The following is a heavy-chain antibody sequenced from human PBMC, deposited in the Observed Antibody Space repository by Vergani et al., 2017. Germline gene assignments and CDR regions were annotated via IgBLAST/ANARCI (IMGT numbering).Heavy chain of an antibody. V-gene: IGHV1-69*04. J-gene: IGHJ4*02. D-gene: IGHD6-19*01. CDR1: GGTFSSYT. CDR2: IIPILGIA. CDR3: ARVPLRQGIAVADPHFDY. Sequence: QVQLVQSGAEVKKPGSSVKVSCKASGGTFSSYTISWVRQAPGQGLEWMGRIIPILGIANYAQKFQGRVTITADKSTSTAYMELSSLRSEDTAVYYCARVPLRQGIAVADPHFDYWGQGTLVTVSS.